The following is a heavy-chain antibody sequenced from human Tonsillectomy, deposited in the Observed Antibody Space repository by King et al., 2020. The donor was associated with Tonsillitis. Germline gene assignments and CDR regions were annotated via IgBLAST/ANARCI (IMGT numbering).Heavy chain of an antibody. Sequence: VQLVESGGGVVQPGRSLRLSCAASGFTFNSYLMHWVRQAPGKGLEWGAVISFDGSYTYYVDSVKGRFTISRDNSKNSLYLQMNSLRPEDTAVYYCARDVEAVGIDVWGQGTTVTVSS. CDR2: ISFDGSYT. CDR1: GFTFNSYL. D-gene: IGHD6-19*01. J-gene: IGHJ6*02. CDR3: ARDVEAVGIDV. V-gene: IGHV3-30-3*01.